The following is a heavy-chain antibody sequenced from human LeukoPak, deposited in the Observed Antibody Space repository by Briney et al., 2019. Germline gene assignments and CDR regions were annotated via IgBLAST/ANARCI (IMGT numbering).Heavy chain of an antibody. Sequence: ASVKLSCKASGYTFTSYGISWGRQAPGQGLEWMGWISVYNGNTNYAQKLHGRVTMTTETSTSTDYIELRSLRSDDTAVYYCARGSYYDSSGYNSDDGFDIWGQGTMVTVSS. V-gene: IGHV1-18*01. CDR1: GYTFTSYG. CDR3: ARGSYYDSSGYNSDDGFDI. J-gene: IGHJ3*02. CDR2: ISVYNGNT. D-gene: IGHD3-22*01.